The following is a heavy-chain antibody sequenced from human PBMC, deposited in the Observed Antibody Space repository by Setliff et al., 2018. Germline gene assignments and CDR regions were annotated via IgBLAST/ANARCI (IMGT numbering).Heavy chain of an antibody. J-gene: IGHJ4*02. CDR1: AYSFTNYG. CDR3: ARSPPNRGFGSGWYGDF. D-gene: IGHD6-19*01. V-gene: IGHV1-18*01. Sequence: ASVKVSCKASAYSFTNYGITWVRQAPGQGLEWMGWISAYDGNTRFAQNIQGRVTLTTDTPTSTAYMELRSLRSDGTAVYYCARSPPNRGFGSGWYGDFWGQGTLVTVSS. CDR2: ISAYDGNT.